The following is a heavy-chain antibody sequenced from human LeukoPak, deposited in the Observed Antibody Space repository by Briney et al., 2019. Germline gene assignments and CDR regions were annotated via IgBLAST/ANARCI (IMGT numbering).Heavy chain of an antibody. V-gene: IGHV1-69*04. CDR2: IIPILGIA. CDR1: GGTFSSYA. D-gene: IGHD3-16*01. CDR3: ATTRVGDGGFDY. J-gene: IGHJ4*02. Sequence: SVKVSCKASGGTFSSYAISWVRQAPGQGLEWMGRIIPILGIANYAQKFQGRVTITADKSTSTAYMELSSLRSEDTAVYYCATTRVGDGGFDYWGQGTLVTVSS.